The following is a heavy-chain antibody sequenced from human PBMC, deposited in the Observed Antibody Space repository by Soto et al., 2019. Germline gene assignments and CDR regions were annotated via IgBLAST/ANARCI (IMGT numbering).Heavy chain of an antibody. V-gene: IGHV1-18*01. J-gene: IGHJ5*02. CDR3: ARHHGPTTSENWFDP. D-gene: IGHD5-12*01. Sequence: ASVKVSCKASGYTFFTYDISWVRQAPGQGLEWMGWISTYSGDTKYAQKFQGRVTMTTDTSTTTAYLELRSLRSDDTAVYYCARHHGPTTSENWFDPCGQGTLLTVSS. CDR1: GYTFFTYD. CDR2: ISTYSGDT.